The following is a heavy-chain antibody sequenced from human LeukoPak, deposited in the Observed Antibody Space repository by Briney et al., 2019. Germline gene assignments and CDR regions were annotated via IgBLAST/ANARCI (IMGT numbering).Heavy chain of an antibody. V-gene: IGHV3-7*01. CDR1: GFTFNSYW. J-gene: IGHJ6*03. CDR2: IKQDGSEK. D-gene: IGHD2-15*01. Sequence: GGSLRLSCAASGFTFNSYWMSWVRQAPGKGLEWVANIKQDGSEKYYVDSVKGRFTISRDNAKNSLYLQMNSLRAEDTAVYYCARVVPPLLGFYYYMDVWGKGTTVTVSS. CDR3: ARVVPPLLGFYYYMDV.